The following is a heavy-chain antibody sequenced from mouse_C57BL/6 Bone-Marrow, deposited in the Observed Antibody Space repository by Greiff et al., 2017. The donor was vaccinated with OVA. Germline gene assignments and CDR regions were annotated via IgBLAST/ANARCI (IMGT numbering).Heavy chain of an antibody. V-gene: IGHV1-53*01. D-gene: IGHD1-1*01. J-gene: IGHJ4*01. Sequence: QVQLQQPGTELVKPGASVKLSCKASGYTFTSYWMHWVKQRPGQGLEWIGNINPSTGGTNSNEQFKSKATLTVDKSSSTAYMQLSSLTSEDSTVYYCAREIIYYGSSPYYAMDYWGQGTSVTVSS. CDR2: INPSTGGT. CDR1: GYTFTSYW. CDR3: AREIIYYGSSPYYAMDY.